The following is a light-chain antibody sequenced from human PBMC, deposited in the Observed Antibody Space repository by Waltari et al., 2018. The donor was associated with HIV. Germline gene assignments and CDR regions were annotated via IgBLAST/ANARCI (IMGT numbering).Light chain of an antibody. Sequence: YELTQPPSVSVAPGQTAMITCGGNNIESKSVQRYQQKPGQAPVLCMYFGLDRPSGIPGRFAGSVSGNTATLTISRVDAGDEADYYCQVWDRSSDQVIVGGGTKLTVL. CDR3: QVWDRSSDQVI. V-gene: IGLV3-21*04. J-gene: IGLJ2*01. CDR1: NIESKS. CDR2: FGL.